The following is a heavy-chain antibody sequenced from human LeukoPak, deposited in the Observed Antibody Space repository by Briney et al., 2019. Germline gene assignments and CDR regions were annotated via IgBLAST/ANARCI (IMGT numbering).Heavy chain of an antibody. CDR2: IYSGGDT. V-gene: IGHV3-53*01. CDR1: GFTVSSIY. Sequence: GGSLRLSCAASGFTVSSIYMSWVRQVPGKGLEWVSVIYSGGDTYYADSVKGRFTISRDNSKNTLYLQMNSLRAEDTAVYYCAKDRVIVGATIFDYWGQGTLVTVSS. D-gene: IGHD1-26*01. CDR3: AKDRVIVGATIFDY. J-gene: IGHJ4*02.